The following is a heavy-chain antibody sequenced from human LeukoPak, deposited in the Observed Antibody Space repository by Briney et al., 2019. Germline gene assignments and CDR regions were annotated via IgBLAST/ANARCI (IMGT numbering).Heavy chain of an antibody. CDR2: ISGSGGST. Sequence: GGSLRLSCAASGFTFSSYAMSWVRQAPGKGLEWVSAISGSGGSTYYADSVKGRFTISRDNSKNTLYLQMNSLRAEDTAVYYCANGGYGDYGVNWFGPWGQGTLVTVSS. D-gene: IGHD4-17*01. CDR3: ANGGYGDYGVNWFGP. J-gene: IGHJ5*02. CDR1: GFTFSSYA. V-gene: IGHV3-23*01.